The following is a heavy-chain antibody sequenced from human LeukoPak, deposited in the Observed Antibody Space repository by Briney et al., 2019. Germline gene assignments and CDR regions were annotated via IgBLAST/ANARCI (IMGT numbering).Heavy chain of an antibody. D-gene: IGHD5-18*01. CDR1: GFTFSSYG. CDR2: IRYDGSNK. Sequence: PGGSLRPSCAASGFTFSSYGMHWVRQAPGKGLEWVAFIRYDGSNKYYADSVKGRFTISRDNSKNTLYLQMNSLRAEDTAVYYCAKDAIGYSYGRYYFDYWGQGTLVTVSS. J-gene: IGHJ4*02. CDR3: AKDAIGYSYGRYYFDY. V-gene: IGHV3-30*02.